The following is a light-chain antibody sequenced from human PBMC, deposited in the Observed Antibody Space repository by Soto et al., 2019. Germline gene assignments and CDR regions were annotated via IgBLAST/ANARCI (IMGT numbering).Light chain of an antibody. CDR3: NSYAGANNFLV. V-gene: IGLV2-8*01. J-gene: IGLJ1*01. Sequence: QSVLTQPPSASGSPGQSVTISCTGTSSDVGGYNYVSWYKQHPGKAPELIIYEVSKRPSGVPDRFSGSKSGNTASLTVSGLQAEDEADYYCNSYAGANNFLVFGPGPKFTAL. CDR1: SSDVGGYNY. CDR2: EVS.